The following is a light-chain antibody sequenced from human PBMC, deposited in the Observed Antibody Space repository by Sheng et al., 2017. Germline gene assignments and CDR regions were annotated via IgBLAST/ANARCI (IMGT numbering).Light chain of an antibody. Sequence: QSVLTQPPSMSAAPGQKVTISCSGSSSNIGSKSVSWYQQLPGTAPKLLIYDNYERPSGIPDRFSASKSGTSATLDITGLQTGDEADYYCGTWDNSLAAGVFGGGTKLTVL. J-gene: IGLJ3*02. V-gene: IGLV1-51*01. CDR3: GTWDNSLAAGV. CDR1: SSNIGSKS. CDR2: DNY.